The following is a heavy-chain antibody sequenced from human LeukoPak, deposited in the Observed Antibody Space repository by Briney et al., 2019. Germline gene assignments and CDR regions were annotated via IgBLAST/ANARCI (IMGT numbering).Heavy chain of an antibody. V-gene: IGHV1-46*01. CDR2: INPSGGST. D-gene: IGHD3-9*01. J-gene: IGHJ4*02. CDR3: AREEGDILTVYRERYFDY. Sequence: ASVKVSCKASGYTFTSYYMHWVRQAPGQGLEWMGIINPSGGSTSYAQKFQGRVTMTTDTSTSTVYMELSSLRSEDTAVYYCAREEGDILTVYRERYFDYWGQGTLVTVSS. CDR1: GYTFTSYY.